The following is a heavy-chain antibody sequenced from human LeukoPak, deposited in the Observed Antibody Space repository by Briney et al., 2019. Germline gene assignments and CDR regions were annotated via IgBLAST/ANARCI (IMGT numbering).Heavy chain of an antibody. CDR2: IIPMFGTA. CDR1: GGTFDSHA. D-gene: IGHD5/OR15-5a*01. Sequence: ASVKVSCKASGGTFDSHAISWVRQAPGQGLEWMGAIIPMFGTANYAQKFQGRVAIIADKSTSTAYMELSSLRSEDTAVYYCASAQNNHVYVSYGMDVWGKGTTVTVSS. CDR3: ASAQNNHVYVSYGMDV. J-gene: IGHJ6*04. V-gene: IGHV1-69*06.